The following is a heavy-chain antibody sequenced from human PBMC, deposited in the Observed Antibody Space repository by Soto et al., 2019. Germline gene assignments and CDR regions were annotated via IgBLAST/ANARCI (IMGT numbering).Heavy chain of an antibody. CDR1: GFTFDDYA. CDR3: AEGYSYCVLEPLGY. Sequence: EVQLVESGGGLVQPGRSLRLSCAASGFTFDDYAMHWVRQAPGKGLEWVSGISWNSGIIDYADSVKGRFTISRDNAKIGLYLQMQSLRAEDTALNYCAEGYSYCVLEPLGYWGQGTLDTVSS. CDR2: ISWNSGII. D-gene: IGHD5-18*01. J-gene: IGHJ4*02. V-gene: IGHV3-9*01.